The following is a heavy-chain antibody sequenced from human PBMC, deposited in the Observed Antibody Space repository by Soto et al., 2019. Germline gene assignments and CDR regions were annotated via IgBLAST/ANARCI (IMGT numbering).Heavy chain of an antibody. CDR2: IWYDGSNK. CDR3: ARVGTGVTYYYYGMDV. Sequence: GGSLRLSCAASGFTFSSYGMHWVRQAPGKGLEWVAVIWYDGSNKYYADSVKGRFTISRDNSKNTLYLQMNSLRAEDTAVYYCARVGTGVTYYYYGMDVWGRGTTVTVSS. V-gene: IGHV3-33*01. D-gene: IGHD1-7*01. J-gene: IGHJ6*02. CDR1: GFTFSSYG.